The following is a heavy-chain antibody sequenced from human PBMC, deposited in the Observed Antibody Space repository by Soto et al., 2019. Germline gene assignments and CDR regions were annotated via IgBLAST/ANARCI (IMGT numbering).Heavy chain of an antibody. Sequence: EGQLLESGGGLVQPGGSQRLSCAASGFTFSIYAVSWVRQAPGKGREWVSGISGSGDDTYYAESVKGRFTISRDNSKNTVYLQMNSLRVEDTAVYYCANTDWLPIGYWGQGTLVTVSS. V-gene: IGHV3-23*01. CDR1: GFTFSIYA. CDR3: ANTDWLPIGY. J-gene: IGHJ4*02. CDR2: ISGSGDDT. D-gene: IGHD3-9*01.